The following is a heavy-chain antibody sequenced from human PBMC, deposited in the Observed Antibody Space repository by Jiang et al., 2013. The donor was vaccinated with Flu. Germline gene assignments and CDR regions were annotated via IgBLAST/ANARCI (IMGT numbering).Heavy chain of an antibody. Sequence: GPGLVKPSETLSLTCTVSGGSISSYYWSWIRQPPGKGLEWIGYIYYSGSTNYNPSLKSRVTISVDTSKNQFSLKLSSVTAADTAVYYCARGPPIDYWGQGTLVTVSS. V-gene: IGHV4-59*01. CDR3: ARGPPIDY. CDR2: IYYSGST. J-gene: IGHJ4*02. CDR1: GGSISSYY.